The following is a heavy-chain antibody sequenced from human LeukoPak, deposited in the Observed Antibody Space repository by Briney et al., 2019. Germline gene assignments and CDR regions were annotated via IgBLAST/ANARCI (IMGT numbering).Heavy chain of an antibody. V-gene: IGHV3-43*02. CDR2: ISWDAGRT. D-gene: IGHD3-10*01. CDR3: AKDFFPSGSPWLGFFQQ. J-gene: IGHJ1*01. CDR1: GFTFGHYA. Sequence: GGSLRLSCAASGFTFGHYAMHWVRQAPGKGLEWVSLISWDAGRTYYADSVKGRFTISRDNSKNSLYLQMNSLRAEDTAFYYCAKDFFPSGSPWLGFFQQWGQGTLVTVSS.